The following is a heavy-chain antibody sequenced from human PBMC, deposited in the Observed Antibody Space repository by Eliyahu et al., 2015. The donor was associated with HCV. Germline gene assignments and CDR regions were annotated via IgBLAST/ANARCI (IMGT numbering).Heavy chain of an antibody. D-gene: IGHD3-22*01. J-gene: IGHJ4*02. V-gene: IGHV3-30*18. CDR3: AKDQPLDSSGYYLDY. CDR2: ISYDGSNK. Sequence: QVQLVESGGGVVQPGRSLRLSCAASGFTFSSYGMHWVRQAPGKGLEWVAVISYDGSNKYYADSVKGRFTIPRDNSKNTLYLQMNSLRAEDTAVYYCAKDQPLDSSGYYLDYWGQGTLVTVSS. CDR1: GFTFSSYG.